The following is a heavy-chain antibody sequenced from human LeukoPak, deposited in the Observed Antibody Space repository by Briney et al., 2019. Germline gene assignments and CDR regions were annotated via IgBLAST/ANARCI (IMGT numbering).Heavy chain of an antibody. V-gene: IGHV3-30-3*01. CDR1: GFTFSSYA. D-gene: IGHD3-9*01. J-gene: IGHJ4*02. CDR3: ARDLSDILTGPSDY. Sequence: GGSLRLSCAASGFTFSSYAMHWVRQAPGKGLEWVAVISYDGSNKYYADSVKGRFTISRDNSKNTLYLQMNSLRAEDTAVYYCARDLSDILTGPSDYWGQGTLVTVSS. CDR2: ISYDGSNK.